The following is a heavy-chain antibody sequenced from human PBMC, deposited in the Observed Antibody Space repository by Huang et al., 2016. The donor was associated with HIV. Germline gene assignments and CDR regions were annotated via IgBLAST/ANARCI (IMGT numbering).Heavy chain of an antibody. CDR3: ATSTPDVGAGVLRSAFDI. Sequence: QVQLVESGAELKKPGASVRVSCKVSGYTVSELSLHWVRHAPEKGLEWMGGFDPEEGETIYAQRLQGRVTMTEDTSTDTAYMELSSLRPEDTAVYYCATSTPDVGAGVLRSAFDIWGQGTMVTVSS. V-gene: IGHV1-24*01. CDR1: GYTVSELS. J-gene: IGHJ3*02. CDR2: FDPEEGET. D-gene: IGHD2-15*01.